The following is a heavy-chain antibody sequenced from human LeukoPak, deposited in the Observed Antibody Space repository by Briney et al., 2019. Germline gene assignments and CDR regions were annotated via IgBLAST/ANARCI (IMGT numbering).Heavy chain of an antibody. J-gene: IGHJ4*02. D-gene: IGHD2-8*01. V-gene: IGHV3-23*01. CDR1: GFTFSSYA. Sequence: PGGSLRLSCAASGFTFSSYAMSWVRQAPGKGLEWVSAISGSGGSTYYADSVKGRFTISRDNPKNMLYLQMNSLRAEDTAVYYCAKDQGNIVLMVYAHFDYWGQGTLVTVSS. CDR2: ISGSGGST. CDR3: AKDQGNIVLMVYAHFDY.